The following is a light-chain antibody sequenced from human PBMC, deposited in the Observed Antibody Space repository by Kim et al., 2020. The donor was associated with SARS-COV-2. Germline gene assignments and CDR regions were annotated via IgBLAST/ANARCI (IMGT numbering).Light chain of an antibody. CDR2: RNN. Sequence: QSVLTQPPSASGTPGQRVTISCSGSSSNIGSNYVYWYQQLPGTAPKLLIYRNNQRPSGVPDRFSGSKSGTSASLAISGLRSEDEADYYCAAWDDSLSRVVFGGGTHLAVL. CDR3: AAWDDSLSRVV. J-gene: IGLJ2*01. V-gene: IGLV1-47*01. CDR1: SSNIGSNY.